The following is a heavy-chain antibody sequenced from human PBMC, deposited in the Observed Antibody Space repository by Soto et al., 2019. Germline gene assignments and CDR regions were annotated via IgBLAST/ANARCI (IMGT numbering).Heavy chain of an antibody. J-gene: IGHJ6*02. V-gene: IGHV3-33*01. CDR2: IWYDGSNK. CDR1: GFTFSSYG. Sequence: LRLSCAASGFTFSSYGMHWVRQAPGKGLEWVAVIWYDGSNKYYADSVKGRFTISRDNSKNTLYLQMNSLRAEDTAVYYCARDLMPSTSFLYYYYYYGMDVWGQGTTVTVSS. CDR3: ARDLMPSTSFLYYYYYYGMDV. D-gene: IGHD2-2*01.